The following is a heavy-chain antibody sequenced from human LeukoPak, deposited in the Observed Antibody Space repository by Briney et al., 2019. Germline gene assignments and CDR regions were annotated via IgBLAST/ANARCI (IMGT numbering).Heavy chain of an antibody. V-gene: IGHV3-33*06. D-gene: IGHD2-2*01. Sequence: GGSLRLSCAASGFTFSSYAMYWVRQAPGKGLEWVASIWYDGSDKYYRDSVKGRFTISRDNSKNTLYLQMNSLRAEDTAVYYCANARAEKYAFDYWGQGTLVTVSS. CDR1: GFTFSSYA. CDR2: IWYDGSDK. J-gene: IGHJ4*02. CDR3: ANARAEKYAFDY.